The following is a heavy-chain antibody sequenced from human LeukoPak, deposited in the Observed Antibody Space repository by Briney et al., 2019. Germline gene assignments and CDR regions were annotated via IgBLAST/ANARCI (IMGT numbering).Heavy chain of an antibody. V-gene: IGHV3-9*01. CDR1: GFTFDDYA. J-gene: IGHJ4*02. Sequence: GGSLRLSCAASGFTFDDYAMYWVRQAPGKGLEWVSGISWNSGSISYADSVKGRFTISRDNAKNSLYLQMNSLRAEDTAVYYCARDAGGFDYWGQGTLVTVSS. CDR2: ISWNSGSI. CDR3: ARDAGGFDY. D-gene: IGHD3-16*01.